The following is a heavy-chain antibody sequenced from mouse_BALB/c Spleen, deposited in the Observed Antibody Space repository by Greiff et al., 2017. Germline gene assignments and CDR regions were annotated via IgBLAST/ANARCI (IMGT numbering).Heavy chain of an antibody. D-gene: IGHD1-1*01. J-gene: IGHJ2*01. CDR3: ARGAEEGGVYYGSRYNQFDY. V-gene: IGHV1-14*01. CDR1: GYTFTSYI. CDR2: INPYNDGT. Sequence: VQLQQSGPELVKPGASVKMSCKASGYTFTSYILYWVKQKPGQGLEWIGYINPYNDGTKYNEKFKGKATLTSDKSSSTAYMELSSLTSEDSAVYYCARGAEEGGVYYGSRYNQFDYWGQGTTLTVSS.